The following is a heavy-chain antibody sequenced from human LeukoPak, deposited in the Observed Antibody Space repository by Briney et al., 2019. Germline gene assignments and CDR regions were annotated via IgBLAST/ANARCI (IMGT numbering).Heavy chain of an antibody. V-gene: IGHV3-23*01. CDR3: AKDTASSWWYFDL. D-gene: IGHD5-18*01. CDR2: IGGSGSTT. CDR1: GFTFSSYA. Sequence: GGSLRLSCAASGFTFSSYAMSWVRQAPGKGLEWVSVIGGSGSTTYYADSVKGRFTISRDNSKNTLYLQMNSLRAEDTAVYYCAKDTASSWWYFDLWGRGTLVTVSS. J-gene: IGHJ2*01.